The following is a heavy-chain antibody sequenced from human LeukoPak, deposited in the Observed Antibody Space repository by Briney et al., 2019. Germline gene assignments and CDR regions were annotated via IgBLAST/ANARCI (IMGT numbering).Heavy chain of an antibody. CDR1: GFTFCTYS. J-gene: IGHJ4*02. CDR3: ARGAGIPAAQGFAPFDY. CDR2: IRSSGTTI. Sequence: GGSLRLSCAASGFTFCTYSMNWVRQAPGKGLGWVSYIRSSGTTIYYADSVQGRLSISRDNAKNSLYLQLNSLRDEDTAVYYCARGAGIPAAQGFAPFDYGGQGTLVIVSS. D-gene: IGHD6-13*01. V-gene: IGHV3-48*02.